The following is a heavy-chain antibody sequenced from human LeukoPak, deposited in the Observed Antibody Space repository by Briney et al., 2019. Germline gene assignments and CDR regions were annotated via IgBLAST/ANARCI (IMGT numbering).Heavy chain of an antibody. CDR2: IIPIFGTA. J-gene: IGHJ4*02. CDR1: GYTFPANY. D-gene: IGHD6-19*01. Sequence: RASVKVSCKASGYTFPANYMHWVRQAPGQGLEWMGGIIPIFGTANYAQKFQGRVTITADESTSTAYMELSSLRSEDTAVYYCARELTKYSSGWYSGSGYWGQGTLVTVSS. CDR3: ARELTKYSSGWYSGSGY. V-gene: IGHV1-69*13.